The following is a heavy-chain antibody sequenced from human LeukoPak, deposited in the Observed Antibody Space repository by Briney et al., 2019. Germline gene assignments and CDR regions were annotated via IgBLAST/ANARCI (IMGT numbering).Heavy chain of an antibody. CDR1: GFTFSSYA. D-gene: IGHD2-15*01. Sequence: PGGSLRLSCAASGFTFSSYAMSWVRQAPGKGLEWVSAISGSGGNTYYADSVKGRFTISRDNSKNTLYLQMNSLRAEDTAVYYCAKSTDAIQWWCFFDYWGQRTLVTVAS. V-gene: IGHV3-23*01. CDR3: AKSTDAIQWWCFFDY. J-gene: IGHJ4*02. CDR2: ISGSGGNT.